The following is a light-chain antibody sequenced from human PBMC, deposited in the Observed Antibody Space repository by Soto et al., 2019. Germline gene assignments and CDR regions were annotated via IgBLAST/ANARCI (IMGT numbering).Light chain of an antibody. V-gene: IGKV1-5*01. CDR3: QQYNSDSPWT. CDR2: DVS. J-gene: IGKJ1*01. CDR1: QGISNW. Sequence: DIHLTQSPSTLSTSIGDRVTITCRASQGISNWLAWYQQKPGKAPKLLIYDVSNLESGVPSRFIGSGSGTEFTLAISSLQPDDFATFYCQQYNSDSPWTYGQGTKVEMK.